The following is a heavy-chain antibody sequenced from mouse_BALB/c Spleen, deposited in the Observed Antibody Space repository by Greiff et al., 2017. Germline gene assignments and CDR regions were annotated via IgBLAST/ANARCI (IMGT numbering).Heavy chain of an antibody. CDR2: ISSGGSYT. CDR3: ARGAVVSSFDY. V-gene: IGHV5-9-4*01. Sequence: EVQLVESGGGLVKPGGSLKLSCAASGFTFSSYAMSWVRQSPEKRLEWVAEISSGGSYTYYPDTVTGRFTISRDNAKNTLYLEMSSLRSEDTAMYYCARGAVVSSFDYWGQGTTLTVSS. CDR1: GFTFSSYA. J-gene: IGHJ2*01. D-gene: IGHD1-1*01.